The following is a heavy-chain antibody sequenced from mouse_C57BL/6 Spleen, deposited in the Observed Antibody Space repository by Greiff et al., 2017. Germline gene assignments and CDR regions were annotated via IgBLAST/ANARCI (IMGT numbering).Heavy chain of an antibody. D-gene: IGHD2-4*01. CDR2: IYPGDGDT. CDR1: GYAFSSSW. V-gene: IGHV1-82*01. J-gene: IGHJ2*01. CDR3: ASEIYYDL. Sequence: VMLVESGPELVKPGASVKISCKASGYAFSSSWMNWVKQRPGKGLEWIGRIYPGDGDTNYNGKFKGTATLTADKSSSTAYMHLSSLTSEGAAVYFCASEIYYDLWGQGTTLTVSS.